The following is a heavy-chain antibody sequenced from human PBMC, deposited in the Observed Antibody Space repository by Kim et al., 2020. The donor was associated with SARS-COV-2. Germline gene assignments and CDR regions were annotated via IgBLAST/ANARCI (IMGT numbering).Heavy chain of an antibody. Sequence: GGSLRLSCTASGFNLGDYAVLWFRQAPGRGPEWVGFIRSKAYGGAAKYAASVKGRFTISRDDSKSIAYLQLDSLRSEDTAVYYCVSDHGDSRYYYYYGLDLWGRGTTVPVSS. CDR1: GFNLGDYA. V-gene: IGHV3-49*03. CDR2: IRSKAYGGAA. CDR3: VSDHGDSRYYYYYGLDL. D-gene: IGHD4-17*01. J-gene: IGHJ6*02.